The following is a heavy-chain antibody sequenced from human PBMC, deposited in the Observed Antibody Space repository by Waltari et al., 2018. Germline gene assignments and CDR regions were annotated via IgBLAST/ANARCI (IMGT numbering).Heavy chain of an antibody. V-gene: IGHV4-38-2*01. J-gene: IGHJ4*02. CDR1: GYSISSGYY. D-gene: IGHD3-10*01. CDR3: ARVGLLWFGESWGY. CDR2: IYHSGST. Sequence: QLQLQESGPGLVKPSETLSLTCAVSGYSISSGYYWGWIRQPPGKGLEWIGSIYHSGSTYYNPSLKSRVTISVDTSKNQFSLKLSSVTAADTAVYYCARVGLLWFGESWGYWGQGTLVTVSS.